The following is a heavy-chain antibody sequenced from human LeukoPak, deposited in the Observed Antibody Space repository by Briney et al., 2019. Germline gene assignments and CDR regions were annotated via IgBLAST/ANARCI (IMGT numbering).Heavy chain of an antibody. CDR2: IYSGGST. CDR3: ARDRWLVSNYYYYGMDV. D-gene: IGHD6-19*01. J-gene: IGHJ6*02. V-gene: IGHV3-66*01. CDR1: GFTFSSYA. Sequence: GGSLRLSCAASGFTFSSYAMSWVRQAPGKGLEWVSVIYSGGSTYYADSVKGRFTISRDNSKNTLYLQMNSLRAEDTAVYYCARDRWLVSNYYYYGMDVWGQGTTVTVSS.